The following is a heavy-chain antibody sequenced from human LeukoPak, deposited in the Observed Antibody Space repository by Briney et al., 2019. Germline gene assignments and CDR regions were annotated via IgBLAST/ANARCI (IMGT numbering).Heavy chain of an antibody. CDR1: GGSITGYY. Sequence: PSETLSLTCLVSGGSITGYYWSWIRQPPGKGLEWIGYIYYSGSTNYNPSLKSRVTISVDTSKNQFSLKLSSVTAADTAVYYCARQYYDILTGYSSDAFDIWGQGTMVTVSS. D-gene: IGHD3-9*01. CDR2: IYYSGST. CDR3: ARQYYDILTGYSSDAFDI. V-gene: IGHV4-59*08. J-gene: IGHJ3*02.